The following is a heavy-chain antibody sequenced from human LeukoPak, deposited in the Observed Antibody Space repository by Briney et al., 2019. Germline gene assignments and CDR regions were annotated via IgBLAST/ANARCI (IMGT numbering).Heavy chain of an antibody. CDR1: GFTFSSYA. CDR2: ISGSGGST. J-gene: IGHJ4*02. CDR3: AGYVWGTYRYTNY. D-gene: IGHD3-16*02. V-gene: IGHV3-23*01. Sequence: GGSLRLSCAASGFTFSSYAMSWVRQAPGKGLEWVSTISGSGGSTYYADSVKGRFTISRDNSKNTLYLQMNSLRAEDTAVYYCAGYVWGTYRYTNYWGQGTLVTVSS.